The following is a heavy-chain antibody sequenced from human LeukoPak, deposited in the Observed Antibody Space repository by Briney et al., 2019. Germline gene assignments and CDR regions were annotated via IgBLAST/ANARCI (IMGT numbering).Heavy chain of an antibody. CDR3: ARAWEQWPGTTAYFDY. V-gene: IGHV1-18*04. Sequence: ASVKVSCKVSGYTFTTYGISWVRQAPGQGLEWMGWISTYNGNTNYAQMLQGRVTMTTDASTNTAYMGLRSLRSDDTAVYYCARAWEQWPGTTAYFDYWGQGTLVTVSS. J-gene: IGHJ4*02. D-gene: IGHD6-19*01. CDR2: ISTYNGNT. CDR1: GYTFTTYG.